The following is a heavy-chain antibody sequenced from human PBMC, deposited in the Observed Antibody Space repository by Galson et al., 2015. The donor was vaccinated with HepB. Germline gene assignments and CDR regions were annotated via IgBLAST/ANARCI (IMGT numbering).Heavy chain of an antibody. CDR2: ISGSGGST. D-gene: IGHD3-22*01. CDR1: GFTFNYHA. V-gene: IGHV3-23*01. CDR3: AKDYLPYYDRWGSYSDLYYFDY. J-gene: IGHJ4*02. Sequence: SLRLSCAASGFTFNYHAMNWVRQAPGKGLEWVASISGSGGSTYYADSVKGRFTVSRDNSLDTVDLQMGSLRVDDTAVYYCAKDYLPYYDRWGSYSDLYYFDYWGQGTLVTVSS.